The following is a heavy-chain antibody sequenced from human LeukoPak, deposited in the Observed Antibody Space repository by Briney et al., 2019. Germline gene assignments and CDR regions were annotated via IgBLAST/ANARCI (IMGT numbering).Heavy chain of an antibody. D-gene: IGHD6-13*01. CDR3: TRSPYSSSCHDY. Sequence: PGGSLRLSCAVSGFTFSSYGMHWIRQAPGRGLEWVAIISVDGTYKYYTDSVKGRFTISRDNSKNTLSLEMSSLRVEDTAVYYCTRSPYSSSCHDYWGQGTLVTVSS. CDR1: GFTFSSYG. J-gene: IGHJ4*02. CDR2: ISVDGTYK. V-gene: IGHV3-30*03.